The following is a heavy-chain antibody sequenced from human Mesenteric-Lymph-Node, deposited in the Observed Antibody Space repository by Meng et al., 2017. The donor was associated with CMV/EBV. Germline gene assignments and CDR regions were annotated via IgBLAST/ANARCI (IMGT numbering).Heavy chain of an antibody. Sequence: QLPIRESGPGLGKPSETLSLSCIVSGDSISNSTYYRTWIRQPAGKGLEWIGSVHHSGTTYYNPSLKGRLTISVDTSANLFSLRLTTVTAADTATYYCARRGNYDSDYSEYWGQGTLVTVSS. V-gene: IGHV4-39*01. J-gene: IGHJ4*02. CDR3: ARRGNYDSDYSEY. CDR2: VHHSGTT. CDR1: GDSISNSTYY. D-gene: IGHD3-22*01.